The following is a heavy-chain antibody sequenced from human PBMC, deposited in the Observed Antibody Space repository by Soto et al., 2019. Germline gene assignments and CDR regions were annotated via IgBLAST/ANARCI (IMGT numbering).Heavy chain of an antibody. V-gene: IGHV3-7*03. Sequence: EVQLVESGGGLVQPGGSLRLSCSASGFTFSTYWMNWVRQAPGVGLEEVAMINPDGSAKFYVDSVKGRFTISRDNAKNSLFLQMIGLRAEDTAIYYCASDPGWGAFDSWGQGTLVTVSS. CDR3: ASDPGWGAFDS. D-gene: IGHD3-10*01. J-gene: IGHJ4*02. CDR1: GFTFSTYW. CDR2: INPDGSAK.